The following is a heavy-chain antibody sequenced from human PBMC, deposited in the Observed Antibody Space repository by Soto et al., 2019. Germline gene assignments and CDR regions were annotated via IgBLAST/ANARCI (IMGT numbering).Heavy chain of an antibody. D-gene: IGHD6-19*01. J-gene: IGHJ5*02. Sequence: EVQLVESGGGLIQPGGSLRLSCAASGFTVSHNYMNRVRQAPGKGLEWVSIIYSDGSTSYADSVKGRFTISRDNSKNTLHLQMNSLRVEDTAVYYCARDIAVAGGWFDPWGQGTLVTVSS. CDR2: IYSDGST. CDR1: GFTVSHNY. CDR3: ARDIAVAGGWFDP. V-gene: IGHV3-53*01.